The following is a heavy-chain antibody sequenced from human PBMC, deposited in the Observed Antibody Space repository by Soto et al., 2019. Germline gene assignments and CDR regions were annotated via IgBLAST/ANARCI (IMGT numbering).Heavy chain of an antibody. Sequence: GGSLRLSCAASGFTFSSYAMSWVRQAPGKGLEWVSAISGSGGSTYYADSVKGRFTISRDNSKNTLYLQMNSLRAEDTAVYYCAKLMVEGYCSRTSCYTGWFDPWGQGTLVTVSS. CDR3: AKLMVEGYCSRTSCYTGWFDP. CDR2: ISGSGGST. D-gene: IGHD2-2*02. J-gene: IGHJ5*02. V-gene: IGHV3-23*01. CDR1: GFTFSSYA.